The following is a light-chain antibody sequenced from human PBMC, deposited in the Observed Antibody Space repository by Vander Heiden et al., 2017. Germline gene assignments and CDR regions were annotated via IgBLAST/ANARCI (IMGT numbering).Light chain of an antibody. CDR2: AAS. Sequence: AIRMTQSPSSFSASTGDRVTITCRASQGISSYLAWYQQKPGKAPKLLIYAASTLQSGVPSRFSGSGSGTDFTLTISCLQSEDIATYYCRQEYSYPWTFGQGTKVEIK. J-gene: IGKJ1*01. CDR3: RQEYSYPWT. CDR1: QGISSY. V-gene: IGKV1-8*01.